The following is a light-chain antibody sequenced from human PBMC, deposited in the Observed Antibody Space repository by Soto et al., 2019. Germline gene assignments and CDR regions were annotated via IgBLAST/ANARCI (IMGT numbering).Light chain of an antibody. CDR1: SSDVGAYNY. Sequence: QSVLTQPASVSGSPGQSITISCTGTSSDVGAYNYVSWYQQQSGKAPKLMIHEVSNRPSGVSNRFSGSKSGNTASLTISGLQAEDEADYYCSSYTTCRAYVVGIGTKVTVL. J-gene: IGLJ1*01. CDR2: EVS. V-gene: IGLV2-14*01. CDR3: SSYTTCRAYV.